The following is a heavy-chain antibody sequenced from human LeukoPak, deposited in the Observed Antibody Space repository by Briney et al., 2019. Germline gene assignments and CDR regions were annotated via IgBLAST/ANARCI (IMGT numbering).Heavy chain of an antibody. CDR2: INSDGSTA. CDR3: ARVGTTSNFYYYGMDV. V-gene: IGHV3-74*01. D-gene: IGHD2/OR15-2a*01. J-gene: IGHJ6*02. CDR1: GFTFSSYW. Sequence: GGSLRLSFAASGFTFSSYWMYWVRQAPGKGLVWVSRINSDGSTASYADSVKGRFTISRDNAKNTLYLQMNSLRAEDTAVYYCARVGTTSNFYYYGMDVWGQGTTVTVSS.